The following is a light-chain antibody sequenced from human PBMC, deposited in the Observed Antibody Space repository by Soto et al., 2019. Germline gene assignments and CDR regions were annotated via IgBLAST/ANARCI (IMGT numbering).Light chain of an antibody. Sequence: QSVLTQSPSVSGAPGQRVTISCTGSSSNIGAHYDVHWYQQPPGTAPKLLIYRNSNRPSGVPDRFSGAKSGTSASLAITGLQAEDEADYYCQSYDSRLSGPVFGGGTKLTVL. CDR1: SSNIGAHYD. CDR2: RNS. CDR3: QSYDSRLSGPV. J-gene: IGLJ3*02. V-gene: IGLV1-40*01.